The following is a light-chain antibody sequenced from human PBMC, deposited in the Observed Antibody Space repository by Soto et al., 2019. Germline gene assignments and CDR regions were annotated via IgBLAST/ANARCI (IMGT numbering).Light chain of an antibody. J-gene: IGKJ1*01. CDR2: EAS. CDR3: IQGTQFPRT. Sequence: EMVLTQTPLSLSVTPGQPASISCKSSQSLLHSDGKTYMYWYLQRPGQPPQALLYEASNRFSVVPDRFSGGGSGTDFSLKRSRVEADDVGVYYCIQGTQFPRTVGQGTKAEI. CDR1: QSLLHSDGKTY. V-gene: IGKV2D-29*01.